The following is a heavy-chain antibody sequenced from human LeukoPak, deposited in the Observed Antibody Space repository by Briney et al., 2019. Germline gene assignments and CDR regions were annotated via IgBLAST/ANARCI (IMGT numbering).Heavy chain of an antibody. CDR1: GYTFTSYY. Sequence: ASVKVSCKASGYTFTSYYMHWVRQAPGQGLEWMGIINPSGGSTSYAQKFQGRVTMTRDTSTSTVYMELSSLRSEDTALYYCAGAPYYYDSSGLGIDYWGQGTLVTVSS. D-gene: IGHD3-22*01. J-gene: IGHJ4*02. CDR3: AGAPYYYDSSGLGIDY. CDR2: INPSGGST. V-gene: IGHV1-46*01.